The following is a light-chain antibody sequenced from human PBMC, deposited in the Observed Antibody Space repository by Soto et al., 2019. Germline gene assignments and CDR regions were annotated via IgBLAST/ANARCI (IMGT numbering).Light chain of an antibody. V-gene: IGLV2-8*01. Sequence: QSALTQPPSASGSPGQSVTISCTGTSSDVGAYNYVSWYQQHPGKAPKLMIYEVSKRPSGVSDRFSGSKSGNTASLTVSGLQAEDEADYYCCSYAGSNNLVFGGGTKLTVL. CDR1: SSDVGAYNY. J-gene: IGLJ2*01. CDR2: EVS. CDR3: CSYAGSNNLV.